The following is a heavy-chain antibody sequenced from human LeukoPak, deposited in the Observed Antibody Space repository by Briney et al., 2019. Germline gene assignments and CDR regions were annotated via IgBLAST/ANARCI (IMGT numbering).Heavy chain of an antibody. V-gene: IGHV3-30-3*01. J-gene: IGHJ6*02. Sequence: GGSLRLSCAVSGFTFNSYALHWVRQAPGNGLEWVAVISYDGSNEYYADSVKGRFTISRDNSKNTLYLQMNSLRADDTAVYYCARVGYYYGMDVWGQGTTVTVSS. CDR2: ISYDGSNE. CDR1: GFTFNSYA. CDR3: ARVGYYYGMDV.